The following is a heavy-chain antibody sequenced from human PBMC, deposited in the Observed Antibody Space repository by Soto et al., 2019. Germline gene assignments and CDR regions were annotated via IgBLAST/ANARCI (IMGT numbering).Heavy chain of an antibody. CDR2: ISYDGSNK. D-gene: IGHD5-18*01. V-gene: IGHV3-30*18. J-gene: IGHJ4*02. CDR1: GFTFSSYG. Sequence: PGGSLRLSCAASGFTFSSYGMHWVRQAPGKGLEWVAVISYDGSNKYYADSVKGRFTISRDNSKNTLYLQMNSLRAEDTAVYYCAKGRGVRNTAMVFILDYRGQGTLVTVSS. CDR3: AKGRGVRNTAMVFILDY.